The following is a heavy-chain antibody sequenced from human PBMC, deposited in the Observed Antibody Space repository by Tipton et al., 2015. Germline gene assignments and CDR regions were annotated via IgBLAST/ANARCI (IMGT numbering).Heavy chain of an antibody. CDR2: IQYSGST. V-gene: IGHV4-61*01. D-gene: IGHD4-23*01. CDR3: ARARGRHGGLFDS. Sequence: TLSLTCAVSAYSISSDYYWSWIRQPPGKELEWIGYIQYSGSTNYNPSLKSRVPISVDTSKTQFSLKMSSVTASDTAVYYCARARGRHGGLFDSGGQGILVTVSS. CDR1: AYSISSDYY. J-gene: IGHJ4*02.